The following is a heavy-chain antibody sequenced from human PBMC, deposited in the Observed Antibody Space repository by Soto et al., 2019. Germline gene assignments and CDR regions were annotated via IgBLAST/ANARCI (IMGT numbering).Heavy chain of an antibody. V-gene: IGHV1-69*13. CDR2: IIPIFGTA. CDR1: GGTFSSYA. D-gene: IGHD5-12*01. CDR3: ATISGYSGYLIDY. J-gene: IGHJ4*02. Sequence: SVKVSCKASGGTFSSYAISWVRQAPGQGLEWMGGIIPIFGTANYAQKFQGRVTITADESTSTAYMELSSLRSEDTAVYYCATISGYSGYLIDYWGQGTLVTVSS.